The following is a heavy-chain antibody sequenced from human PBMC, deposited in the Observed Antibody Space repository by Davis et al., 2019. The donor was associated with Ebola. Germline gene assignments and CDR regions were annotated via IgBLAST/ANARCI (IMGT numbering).Heavy chain of an antibody. V-gene: IGHV3-33*01. CDR2: IWYDGSNK. CDR3: ARRGYSSSWYERDYYYYMDV. CDR1: GFTFSSYG. D-gene: IGHD6-13*01. J-gene: IGHJ6*03. Sequence: GESLKISCAASGFTFSSYGMHWVRQAPGKGLEWVAVIWYDGSNKYYADSVKGRFTISRDNSKNTLYLQMNSLRAEDTAVYYCARRGYSSSWYERDYYYYMDVWGKGTTVTVSS.